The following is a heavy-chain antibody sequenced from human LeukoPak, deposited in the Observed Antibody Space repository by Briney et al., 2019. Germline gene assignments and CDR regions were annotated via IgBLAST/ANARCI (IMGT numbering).Heavy chain of an antibody. Sequence: PSETLSLTCAVYGGSFSDYYWSWIRQPPGKGLEWIGEINHSGSTNYNPSLKSRVTISVDTSKNQFSLKFTSVTAADTAVYYCARDEYSSGWYAYWGQGTLVTVSS. CDR3: ARDEYSSGWYAY. D-gene: IGHD6-19*01. CDR1: GGSFSDYY. CDR2: INHSGST. V-gene: IGHV4-34*01. J-gene: IGHJ4*02.